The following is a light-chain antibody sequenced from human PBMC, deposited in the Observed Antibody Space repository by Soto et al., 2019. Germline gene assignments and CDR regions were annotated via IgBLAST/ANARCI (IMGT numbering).Light chain of an antibody. CDR2: AAS. V-gene: IGKV1-39*01. CDR3: QQTDTPPLT. J-gene: IGKJ4*01. Sequence: DIQMTQSPSSLSASVGDTVTITCRASESINNFLNWYQQKPGKAPKLLMFAASSLQRGVPSRFSGSGSGTDFTLTISSLQPEDFATYYCQQTDTPPLTFGGGTKVEIK. CDR1: ESINNF.